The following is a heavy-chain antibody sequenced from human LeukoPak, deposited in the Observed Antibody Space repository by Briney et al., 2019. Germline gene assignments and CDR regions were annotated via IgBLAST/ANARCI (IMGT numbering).Heavy chain of an antibody. CDR3: AREGIYGDSEVFDY. D-gene: IGHD4-17*01. Sequence: SETLSLTCTVSGGPISSGGYYWTWIRQHPGKGLEWIGYIYYSGNTYYNPSLKSRVTISVDTSKNQFSLKLSSVTAADTAVYYCAREGIYGDSEVFDYWGQGTLVTVSS. J-gene: IGHJ4*02. V-gene: IGHV4-31*03. CDR1: GGPISSGGYY. CDR2: IYYSGNT.